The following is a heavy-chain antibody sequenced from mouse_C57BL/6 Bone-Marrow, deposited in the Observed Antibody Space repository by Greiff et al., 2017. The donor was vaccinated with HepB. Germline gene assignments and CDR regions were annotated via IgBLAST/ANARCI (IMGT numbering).Heavy chain of an antibody. J-gene: IGHJ3*01. CDR1: GYTFTSYD. CDR3: ARNYYGSSYTFFAY. CDR2: IYPRDGST. D-gene: IGHD1-1*01. V-gene: IGHV1-85*01. Sequence: LVESGPELVKPGASVKLSCKASGYTFTSYDINWVKQRPGQGLEWIGWIYPRDGSTKYNEKFKGKATLTVDTSSSTAYMELHSLTSEDSAVYFCARNYYGSSYTFFAYWGQGTLVTVSA.